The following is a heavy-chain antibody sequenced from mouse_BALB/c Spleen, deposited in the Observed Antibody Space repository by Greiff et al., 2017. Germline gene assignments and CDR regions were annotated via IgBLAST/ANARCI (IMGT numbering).Heavy chain of an antibody. Sequence: EVKVVESGGGLVKPGGSLKLSCAASGFTFSSYAMSWVRQSPEKRLEWVAEISSGGSYTYYPDTVTGRFTISRDNAKNTLYLEMSSLRSEDTAMYYCATTVVRGYYFDYWGQGTTLTVSS. CDR3: ATTVVRGYYFDY. J-gene: IGHJ2*01. V-gene: IGHV5-9-4*01. D-gene: IGHD1-1*01. CDR2: ISSGGSYT. CDR1: GFTFSSYA.